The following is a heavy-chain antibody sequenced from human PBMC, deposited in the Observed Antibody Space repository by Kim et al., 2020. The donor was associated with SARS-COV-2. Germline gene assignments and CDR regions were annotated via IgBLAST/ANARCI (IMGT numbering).Heavy chain of an antibody. CDR3: ARHSYRITMVRGVREYWFDP. CDR1: GYSFTSYW. D-gene: IGHD3-10*01. CDR2: IDPSDSYT. V-gene: IGHV5-10-1*01. J-gene: IGHJ5*02. Sequence: GESLKISCKGSGYSFTSYWISWVRQMPGKGLEWMGRIDPSDSYTNYSPSFQGHVTISADKSISTAYLQWSSLKASDTAMYYCARHSYRITMVRGVREYWFDPWGQGTLVTVSS.